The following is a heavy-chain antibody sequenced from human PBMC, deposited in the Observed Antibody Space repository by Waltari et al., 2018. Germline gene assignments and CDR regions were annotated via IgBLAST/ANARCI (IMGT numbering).Heavy chain of an antibody. J-gene: IGHJ6*02. D-gene: IGHD2-15*01. CDR2: ISYDGSNK. V-gene: IGHV3-30-3*01. Sequence: QVQLVESGGGVVQPGRSLRLSCAASGFTFSSYAMHWVRQAPGKGLEWVAVISYDGSNKYYADSVKGRFTISRDNSKNTLDLQMNSLRAEDTAVYYCARDQDGGMDVWGQGTTVTVSS. CDR3: ARDQDGGMDV. CDR1: GFTFSSYA.